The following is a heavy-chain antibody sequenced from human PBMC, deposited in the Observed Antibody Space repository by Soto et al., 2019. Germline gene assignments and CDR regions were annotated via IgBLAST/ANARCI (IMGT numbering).Heavy chain of an antibody. J-gene: IGHJ4*02. Sequence: QITLKESGPTLVKPTQTLTLTCSISGFSPSTSGVGVGWIRQPPGKSLEWLALIYWDEVQRYNPSLETRLTITKDNVRRQVVLTMTNMDPVDTATYYRAHSPCTGGTCYLFDYWGQGTLVTVSS. CDR1: GFSPSTSGVG. CDR2: IYWDEVQ. D-gene: IGHD2-15*01. V-gene: IGHV2-5*02. CDR3: AHSPCTGGTCYLFDY.